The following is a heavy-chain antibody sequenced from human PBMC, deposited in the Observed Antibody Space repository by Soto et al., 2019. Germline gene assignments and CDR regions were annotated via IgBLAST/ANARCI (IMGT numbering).Heavy chain of an antibody. J-gene: IGHJ1*01. CDR2: INAGNGDT. V-gene: IGHV1-3*01. CDR1: GYTFTTYT. CDR3: TRDVRREILEYFHH. Sequence: GASVKVSCKASGYTFTTYTIHWVRQAPGQSLEWMGWINAGNGDTKYSQKFQGRVTITRDTPASTAYMELSSLISEDTAIYYSTRDVRREILEYFHHWGQGTVVTVSS.